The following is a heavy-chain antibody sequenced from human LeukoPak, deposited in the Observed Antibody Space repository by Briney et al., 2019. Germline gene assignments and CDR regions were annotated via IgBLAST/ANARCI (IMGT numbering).Heavy chain of an antibody. CDR3: AIMHPYYDGSGYWVQ. Sequence: GGSLRLSCAASEFTFSSYAMSWVRQAPGKGLEGVSGISTSGGSTGYADSVRGRLTISRDNPGNTLYMEMNSLRGEDTAVYYCAIMHPYYDGSGYWVQWGQGTLVTVSS. J-gene: IGHJ4*02. CDR1: EFTFSSYA. CDR2: ISTSGGST. D-gene: IGHD3-22*01. V-gene: IGHV3-23*01.